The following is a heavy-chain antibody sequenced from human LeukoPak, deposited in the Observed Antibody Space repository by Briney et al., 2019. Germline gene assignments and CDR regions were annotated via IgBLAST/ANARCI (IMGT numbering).Heavy chain of an antibody. CDR2: IYSGGST. V-gene: IGHV3-53*01. Sequence: GGSLRLSCAASGFTFSRYWMSWVRQAPGKGLEWVSVIYSGGSTYYADSVKGRFTISRDNSRNTVSLQMNSLRAEDTAVYYCAKDESWLQYQTWGQGTLVTVSS. CDR3: AKDESWLQYQT. D-gene: IGHD5-24*01. CDR1: GFTFSRYW. J-gene: IGHJ5*02.